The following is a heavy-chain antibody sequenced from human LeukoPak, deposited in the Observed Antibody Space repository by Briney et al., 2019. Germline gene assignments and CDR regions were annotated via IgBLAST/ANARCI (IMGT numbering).Heavy chain of an antibody. CDR1: GFIFENFA. Sequence: GGSLRPSCVASGFIFENFAIHWVRQAPGKGLEWVSSVSFDGTNNFYADSVNGRLTVSRDNSKNTVYLNMNSLRPDDTAVYFCARDRNVIGADFDSWGQGTLVTVSS. V-gene: IGHV3-30*04. CDR3: ARDRNVIGADFDS. CDR2: VSFDGTNN. D-gene: IGHD2/OR15-2a*01. J-gene: IGHJ5*01.